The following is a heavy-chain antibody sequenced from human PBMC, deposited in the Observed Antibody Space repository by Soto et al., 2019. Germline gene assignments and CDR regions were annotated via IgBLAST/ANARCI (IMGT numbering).Heavy chain of an antibody. J-gene: IGHJ4*02. CDR1: GYTFTNYW. Sequence: GESLKISCQASGYTFTNYWIAWVRHMPGRGLEWMGLIFPRDSDTRYNSSFEGQVTISADKSIPTAYHQWTSLQTSHTPTYFSARIGSLLHSIDYWRQGTPVTVSS. D-gene: IGHD3-10*01. V-gene: IGHV5-51*01. CDR2: IFPRDSDT. CDR3: ARIGSLLHSIDY.